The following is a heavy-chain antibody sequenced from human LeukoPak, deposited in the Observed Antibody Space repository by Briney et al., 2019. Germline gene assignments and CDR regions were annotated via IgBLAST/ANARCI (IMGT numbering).Heavy chain of an antibody. CDR3: ARNSGTNFDY. J-gene: IGHJ4*02. CDR1: GFTFTTSW. CDR2: INGDGSST. D-gene: IGHD1-1*01. Sequence: GGSLRLSCATSGFTFTTSWMHWVRQAPGKGLVWVSRINGDGSSTNYADPVKGRFTISRDNAENTLYLQMNSLRAEDTAVYYCARNSGTNFDYWGQGTLVTVSS. V-gene: IGHV3-74*01.